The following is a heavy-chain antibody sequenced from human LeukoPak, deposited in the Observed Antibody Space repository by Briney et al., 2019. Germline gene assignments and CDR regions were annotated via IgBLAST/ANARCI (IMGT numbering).Heavy chain of an antibody. V-gene: IGHV3-9*01. D-gene: IGHD6-19*01. CDR2: ISWNSGSI. Sequence: PGRSLRLSCAVSGFTFDDYAMHWVRQAPGKGLEWVSGISWNSGSIDYADSVKGRFTISRDNAKNSLYLQKNSLRAEDTALYYCAKGASIAVAGTLDYWGQGTLVTVSS. CDR1: GFTFDDYA. CDR3: AKGASIAVAGTLDY. J-gene: IGHJ4*02.